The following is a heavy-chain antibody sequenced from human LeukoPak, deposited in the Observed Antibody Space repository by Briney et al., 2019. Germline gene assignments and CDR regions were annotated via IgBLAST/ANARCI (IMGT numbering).Heavy chain of an antibody. V-gene: IGHV3-23*01. CDR2: IGSGGGNT. Sequence: QPGGSLRLSCAASGFTFSNYAMTWVRQAPGKGLEWVSAIGSGGGNTYYADSVKGRFTISRDNSRNTLYLQMNSLRAEDTAVYFCAKGQNTTMGSYNFDSWGQGTLVTVSS. CDR3: AKGQNTTMGSYNFDS. D-gene: IGHD5-18*01. J-gene: IGHJ4*02. CDR1: GFTFSNYA.